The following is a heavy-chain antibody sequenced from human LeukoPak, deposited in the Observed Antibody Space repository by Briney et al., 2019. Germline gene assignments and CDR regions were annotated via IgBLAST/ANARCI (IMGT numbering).Heavy chain of an antibody. J-gene: IGHJ4*02. D-gene: IGHD2-21*01. CDR3: ASRHCSGGDCYFAGADPFDH. CDR1: GFTVSSTY. V-gene: IGHV3-53*01. CDR2: IYKDGKI. Sequence: GGSLRLSCAASGFTVSSTYMSWVRRAPGKGLEWVSVIYKDGKIYYIDSVKGRFTVSRDTPKNTLYLQMNSLRVEDTAVYYCASRHCSGGDCYFAGADPFDHWGQGTLVTVSS.